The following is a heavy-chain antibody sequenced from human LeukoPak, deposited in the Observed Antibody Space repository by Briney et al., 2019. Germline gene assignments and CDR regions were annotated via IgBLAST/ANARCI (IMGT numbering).Heavy chain of an antibody. D-gene: IGHD3-10*01. CDR2: ISAYNGNT. CDR1: AYTFASYG. Sequence: ASVKVSCKASAYTFASYGVTWVRQAPGQSLEWMGWISAYNGNTNYAQKLQGRVTVTTDTSTSTAYMELRSLRSDDTAVYYCARQVDSTMALPDYWGQGTLVTVSS. CDR3: ARQVDSTMALPDY. J-gene: IGHJ4*02. V-gene: IGHV1-18*01.